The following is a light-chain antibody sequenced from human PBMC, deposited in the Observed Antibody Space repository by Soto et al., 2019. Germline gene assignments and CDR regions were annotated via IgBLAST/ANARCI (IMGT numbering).Light chain of an antibody. CDR2: DVS. CDR1: SSDVGGYNY. CDR3: SSYTSSSTRV. V-gene: IGLV2-14*01. Sequence: LTQTASVSGSPGQSITISCTGTSSDVGGYNYVSWYQQHPGKAPKLMIYDVSNRPSGVSNRFSGSKSGNTASLSISGLQAEDEADYYCSSYTSSSTRVFGSGTKVTVL. J-gene: IGLJ1*01.